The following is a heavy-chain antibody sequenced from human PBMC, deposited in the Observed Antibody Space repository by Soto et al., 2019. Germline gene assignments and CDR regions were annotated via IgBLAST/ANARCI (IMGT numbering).Heavy chain of an antibody. D-gene: IGHD5-12*01. CDR1: GFTFSSYG. Sequence: PGGSLRLSCAASGFTFSSYGMHWVRQAPGKGLEWVAVIWSDGSNKYYADSVKGRFTISTDNSKNTVFLQMNSLRAEDTAVYYYATILTTMPPEEHYYYGFDVWGQGTTVPVSS. CDR2: IWSDGSNK. V-gene: IGHV3-33*08. J-gene: IGHJ6*02. CDR3: ATILTTMPPEEHYYYGFDV.